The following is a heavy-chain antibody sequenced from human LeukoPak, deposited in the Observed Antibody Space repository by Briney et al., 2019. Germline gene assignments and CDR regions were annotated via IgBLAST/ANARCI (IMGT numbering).Heavy chain of an antibody. CDR1: GFTFSSYA. V-gene: IGHV3-23*01. CDR2: MSGSGGST. CDR3: AVTSYGSGSYVDS. D-gene: IGHD3-10*01. Sequence: PGGSLRLSCAASGFTFSSYAMSWVRQAPGKGLEWVSTMSGSGGSTYYADSVKGRFTISRDNSKNTLYLQMNSLRAEDTAVYYCAVTSYGSGSYVDSWGQGTLVTVSS. J-gene: IGHJ5*01.